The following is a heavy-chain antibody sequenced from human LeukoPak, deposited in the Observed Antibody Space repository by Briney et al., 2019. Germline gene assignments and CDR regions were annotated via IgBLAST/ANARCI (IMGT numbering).Heavy chain of an antibody. CDR1: GGSISGYY. CDR3: ARGRGYDLFDY. D-gene: IGHD5-12*01. Sequence: SETLSLTCTVSGGSISGYYWSWIRQPPGKGLEWIGYIYYSGSTNYNPSLKSRVTISVDTSKNQFSLKLSSVTAADTAVYYCARGRGYDLFDYWGQGTLVTVSS. V-gene: IGHV4-59*01. CDR2: IYYSGST. J-gene: IGHJ4*02.